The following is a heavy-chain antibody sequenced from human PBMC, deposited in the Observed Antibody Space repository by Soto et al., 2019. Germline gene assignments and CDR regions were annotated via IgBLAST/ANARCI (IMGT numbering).Heavy chain of an antibody. CDR3: VRFEAIGF. CDR1: GFIFSDYW. J-gene: IGHJ4*02. Sequence: EVQLVGSGGGLLQPGGSLRLSCAAAGFIFSDYWMAWVSQAPGKGLEWVANIKEDGSRKYYMESAKGRITISRDNATNSLFLQMNSLRVEETSGYYCVRFEAIGFWGQGTLVTVAS. D-gene: IGHD3-16*01. V-gene: IGHV3-7*01. CDR2: IKEDGSRK.